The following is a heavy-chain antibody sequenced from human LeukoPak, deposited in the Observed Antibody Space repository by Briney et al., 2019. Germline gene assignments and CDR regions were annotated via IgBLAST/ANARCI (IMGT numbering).Heavy chain of an antibody. Sequence: SETLSLTCAVYGGSFSGYYWSWIRQPPGKGLEWIGEINHSGSTNYNPSLKSRVTISVDTSKSQFSLKLSSVTAADTAVYYCARDQITMVRGVSRYYYYYYGMDVWGKGTTVTVSS. J-gene: IGHJ6*04. CDR3: ARDQITMVRGVSRYYYYYYGMDV. CDR2: INHSGST. CDR1: GGSFSGYY. V-gene: IGHV4-34*01. D-gene: IGHD3-10*01.